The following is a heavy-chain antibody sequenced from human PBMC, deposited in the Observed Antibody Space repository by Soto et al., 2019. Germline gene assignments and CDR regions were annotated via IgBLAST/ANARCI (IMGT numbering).Heavy chain of an antibody. CDR1: GYTFTSYG. V-gene: IGHV1-18*01. J-gene: IGHJ6*02. D-gene: IGHD6-13*01. CDR3: AGRVLIAAAGTPYYYYSGMDV. Sequence: SVKVSCKASGYTFTSYGISWVRQAPGQGLEWMGWISAYNGNTNYAQKLQGRVTMTTDTSTSTAYMELRSLRSDDTAVYYCAGRVLIAAAGTPYYYYSGMDVWGQGATVTVSS. CDR2: ISAYNGNT.